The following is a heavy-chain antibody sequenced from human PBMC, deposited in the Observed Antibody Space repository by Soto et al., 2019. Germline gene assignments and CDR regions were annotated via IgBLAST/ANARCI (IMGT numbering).Heavy chain of an antibody. CDR2: IIPILGIA. CDR3: ASSGADYDYMDV. Sequence: QVQLVQSGAEVKKPGSSVKVSCKASGGTFSSYAISWVRQAPGQGLEWMGRIIPILGIANYAQKFQGRVTITADKSTSTAYMELSSLRSEDTAVYYCASSGADYDYMDVWGKGTTVTVSS. J-gene: IGHJ6*03. V-gene: IGHV1-69*02. CDR1: GGTFSSYA. D-gene: IGHD6-13*01.